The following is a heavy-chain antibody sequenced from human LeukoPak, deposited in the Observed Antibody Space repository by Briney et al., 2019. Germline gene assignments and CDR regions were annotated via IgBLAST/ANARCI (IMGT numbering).Heavy chain of an antibody. J-gene: IGHJ4*02. Sequence: PGGSLRLSCAASGFTFSTYWMTWVRQAPGKGLEWVANIKQDGSQRYYVDSVKGRFTISRGNAKNSLYLQMDSLRAEDTAVYYCARDTGCAGGTCFSFYDYWGQGTLVTVSS. V-gene: IGHV3-7*01. CDR3: ARDTGCAGGTCFSFYDY. D-gene: IGHD2-15*01. CDR2: IKQDGSQR. CDR1: GFTFSTYW.